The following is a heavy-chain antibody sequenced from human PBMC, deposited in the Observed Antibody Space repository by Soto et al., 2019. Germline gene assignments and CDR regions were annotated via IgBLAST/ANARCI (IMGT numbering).Heavy chain of an antibody. J-gene: IGHJ4*02. Sequence: SLRLSCAASGFPFSSYGMHWVRQAPGKGLEWVAVISYDGSNKYYADSVKGRFTVSRDNSKNTLYLQMNSLRAEDTAVYYCAKEYGVWGSSGWYFDYWGQGTLVTVSS. D-gene: IGHD6-19*01. CDR3: AKEYGVWGSSGWYFDY. V-gene: IGHV3-30*18. CDR2: ISYDGSNK. CDR1: GFPFSSYG.